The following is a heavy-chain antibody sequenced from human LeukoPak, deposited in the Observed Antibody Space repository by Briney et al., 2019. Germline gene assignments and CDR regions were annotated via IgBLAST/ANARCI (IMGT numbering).Heavy chain of an antibody. J-gene: IGHJ4*02. Sequence: GGSLRLSCAVSGFTFSDAWMTWVRQAPGKGLEWVGRIKTKKEGGATDYAAPVTGRFTISRDDKKDTMDLQMNSLQTEDTGVYYCTTMVSGGWYRGYWGQGTLVTVSS. CDR3: TTMVSGGWYRGY. CDR2: IKTKKEGGAT. D-gene: IGHD6-19*01. CDR1: GFTFSDAW. V-gene: IGHV3-15*05.